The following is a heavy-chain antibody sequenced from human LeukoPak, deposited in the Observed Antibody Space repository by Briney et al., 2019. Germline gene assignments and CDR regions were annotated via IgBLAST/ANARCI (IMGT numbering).Heavy chain of an antibody. V-gene: IGHV4-39*07. CDR3: ARDPPYDYGSGYFDY. J-gene: IGHJ4*01. D-gene: IGHD4-17*01. CDR1: GGSISSSSYY. CDR2: IYYSGST. Sequence: SETLSLTCTVSGGSISSSSYYWGWIRQPPGKGLEWIGSIYYSGSTYYNPSLKSRVTISVDTSKNQFSLKLSSVTAADTAVYYCARDPPYDYGSGYFDYWGXXXLVTVSS.